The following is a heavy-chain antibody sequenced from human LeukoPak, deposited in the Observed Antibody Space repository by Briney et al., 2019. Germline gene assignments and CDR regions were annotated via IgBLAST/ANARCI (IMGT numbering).Heavy chain of an antibody. V-gene: IGHV1-8*01. CDR1: GYTFTSYD. CDR3: ARGLTTYYDILTGYYMRYYYYGMDV. D-gene: IGHD3-9*01. Sequence: ASVKVSCKASGYTFTSYDINWVRQATGQGLEWMGWMNPNSGNTGYAQKFQGRVTMTRNTSISTAYMELSSLRSEDTAVYYGARGLTTYYDILTGYYMRYYYYGMDVWGQGTTVTVSS. CDR2: MNPNSGNT. J-gene: IGHJ6*02.